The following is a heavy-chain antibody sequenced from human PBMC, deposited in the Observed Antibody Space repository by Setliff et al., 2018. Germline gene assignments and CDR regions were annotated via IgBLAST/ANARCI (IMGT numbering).Heavy chain of an antibody. CDR2: IYHSGST. V-gene: IGHV4-38-2*01. Sequence: SETLSLTCAVSGYSISSGYYWGWIRQPPGKGLEWIGSIYHSGSTYYNPSLKSRVTISVDTSKNQFSLKLSSVTAADTAVYYCARGPVMIVATGYFDYWGQGTLVTVS. CDR1: GYSISSGYY. J-gene: IGHJ4*02. D-gene: IGHD3-22*01. CDR3: ARGPVMIVATGYFDY.